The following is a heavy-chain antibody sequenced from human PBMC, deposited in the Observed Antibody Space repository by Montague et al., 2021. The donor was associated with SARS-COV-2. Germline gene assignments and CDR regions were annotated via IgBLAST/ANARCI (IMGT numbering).Heavy chain of an antibody. CDR1: GTSIRSGGYY. CDR2: IFHTGRA. Sequence: TLSLTCTVSGTSIRSGGYYWTWIRQHPGKGLEWIGYIFHTGRAYYNSSLETRVNISVDTSNNLFSLRLSSVTAADTAMYFCARVRLFYYLDYWGQGTLVTVSS. V-gene: IGHV4-31*03. CDR3: ARVRLFYYLDY. J-gene: IGHJ4*02. D-gene: IGHD2/OR15-2a*01.